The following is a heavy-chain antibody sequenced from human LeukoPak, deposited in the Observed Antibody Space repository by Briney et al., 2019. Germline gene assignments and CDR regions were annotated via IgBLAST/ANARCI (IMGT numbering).Heavy chain of an antibody. CDR3: AREPASDNLSWFDP. J-gene: IGHJ5*02. V-gene: IGHV4-61*02. Sequence: SQTLSLTCTVSGGSIISGSYYWSWIRQPAGKGLEWIGRIYTSGSTNYNPSLKGRVTISVDTSKNQFSLKLSSVTAADTAVYYCAREPASDNLSWFDPWAREPWSPSPQ. D-gene: IGHD1-20*01. CDR2: IYTSGST. CDR1: GGSIISGSYY.